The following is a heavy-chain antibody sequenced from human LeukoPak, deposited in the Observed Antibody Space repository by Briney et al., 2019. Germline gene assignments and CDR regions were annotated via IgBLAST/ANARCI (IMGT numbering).Heavy chain of an antibody. CDR2: INHSGST. CDR1: GGSISSGGYS. J-gene: IGHJ6*02. V-gene: IGHV4-30-2*01. D-gene: IGHD1-26*01. CDR3: ARGRTVGATNRIYYYYGMDV. Sequence: PSETLSLTCAVSGGSISSGGYSWSWIRQPPGKGLEWIGEINHSGSTNYNPSLKSRVTISVDTSKNQFSLKLSSVTAADTAVYYCARGRTVGATNRIYYYYGMDVWGQGTTVTVSS.